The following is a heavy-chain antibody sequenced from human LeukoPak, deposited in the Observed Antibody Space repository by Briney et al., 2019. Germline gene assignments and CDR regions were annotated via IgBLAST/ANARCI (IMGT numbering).Heavy chain of an antibody. J-gene: IGHJ6*03. D-gene: IGHD3-10*01. CDR2: ITWNRGTR. Sequence: GGSLRLTCAASGFTFDDYAMHWVRQAPGKGLEWVSGITWNRGTRGYGDSAKGRFTISRDNVKNSLYLQMSSLRAEDTALYYCARERRQGTYYYYMDVWGKGTTVTVSS. CDR3: ARERRQGTYYYYMDV. CDR1: GFTFDDYA. V-gene: IGHV3-9*01.